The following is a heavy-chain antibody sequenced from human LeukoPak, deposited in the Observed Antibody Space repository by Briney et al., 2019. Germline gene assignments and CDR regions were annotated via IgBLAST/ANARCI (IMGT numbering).Heavy chain of an antibody. V-gene: IGHV3-33*01. D-gene: IGHD3-3*01. Sequence: GGSLRLSCAAPGFTFSSYGMHWVRQAPGKGLGWVAVIWYDGSNKYYADSVKGRFTISRDNSKNTLYLQMNSLRAEDTAVYYCAREGVVIGYFDCWGQGTLVTVSS. CDR2: IWYDGSNK. J-gene: IGHJ4*02. CDR3: AREGVVIGYFDC. CDR1: GFTFSSYG.